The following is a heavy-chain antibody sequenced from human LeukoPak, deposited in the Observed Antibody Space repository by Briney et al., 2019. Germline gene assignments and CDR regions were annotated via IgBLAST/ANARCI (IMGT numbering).Heavy chain of an antibody. CDR1: GFTFDDYG. J-gene: IGHJ2*01. CDR3: AKHWGSFSWYFDL. Sequence: PGGSLRLSCAASGFTFDDYGMSWVRQAPGKGLEWVSGINWIGGSTGYADSVKGRFTISRDNAKNSLYLQMNSLRAEDTALYYCAKHWGSFSWYFDLWGRGTLVTVSS. CDR2: INWIGGST. V-gene: IGHV3-20*04. D-gene: IGHD7-27*01.